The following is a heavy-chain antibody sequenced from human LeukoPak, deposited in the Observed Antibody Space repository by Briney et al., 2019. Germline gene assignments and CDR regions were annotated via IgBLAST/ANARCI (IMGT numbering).Heavy chain of an antibody. CDR2: INHSGST. V-gene: IGHV4-34*01. J-gene: IGHJ6*02. D-gene: IGHD6-19*01. CDR3: ARAGGWYDYYGMDV. CDR1: GGSFSGYY. Sequence: PSETLSLTCAVYGGSFSGYYWSWIRQPPGKGLEWIGEINHSGSTNYNPSLKSRVTISVDTSKNQFSLKLSSVTAADTAVYYCARAGGWYDYYGMDVWGQGTTVTVSS.